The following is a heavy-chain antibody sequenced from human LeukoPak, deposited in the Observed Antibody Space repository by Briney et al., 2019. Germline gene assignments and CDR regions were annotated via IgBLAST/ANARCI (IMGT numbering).Heavy chain of an antibody. J-gene: IGHJ4*02. D-gene: IGHD3-22*01. CDR2: INSDGSST. Sequence: SGGSPRLSCAASGFTFSSYWMHWVRQAPGKGLVWVSRINSDGSSTSYADSVKGRFTISRDNAKNTLYLQMNSLRAEDTAVYYCARVLGIVVLNSLGYWGQGTLVTVSS. CDR1: GFTFSSYW. CDR3: ARVLGIVVLNSLGY. V-gene: IGHV3-74*01.